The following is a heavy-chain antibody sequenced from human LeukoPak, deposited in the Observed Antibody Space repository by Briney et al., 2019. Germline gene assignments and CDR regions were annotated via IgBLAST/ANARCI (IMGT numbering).Heavy chain of an antibody. D-gene: IGHD6-13*01. CDR3: ASSGHSSSWYKGGWFDP. CDR2: IYYSGST. Sequence: SETLSLTCTVSGGSISSSSYYWGWIRQPPGKGLEWIGSIYYSGSTYYNPSLKSRVTISVDTSKNQFSLKLSSVTAADTAVYYCASSGHSSSWYKGGWFDPWGQGTLVTVSS. J-gene: IGHJ5*02. CDR1: GGSISSSSYY. V-gene: IGHV4-39*01.